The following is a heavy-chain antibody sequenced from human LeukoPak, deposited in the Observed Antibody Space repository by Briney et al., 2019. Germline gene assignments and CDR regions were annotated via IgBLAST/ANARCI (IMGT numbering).Heavy chain of an antibody. CDR2: IKQDGSEK. J-gene: IGHJ4*02. V-gene: IGHV3-7*01. CDR3: AKVRWGSDNALDS. Sequence: GGSLRLSCAASGFTFSSYWMSWVRQAPGKGLEWVANIKQDGSEKYYVDSVKGRFTISGDNAKNSLYLQMNSLRAEDTAVYYCAKVRWGSDNALDSWGQGTPVTGSS. D-gene: IGHD3-16*01. CDR1: GFTFSSYW.